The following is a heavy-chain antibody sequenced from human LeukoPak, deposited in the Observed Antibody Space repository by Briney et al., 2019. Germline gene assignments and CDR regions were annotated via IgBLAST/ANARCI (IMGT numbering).Heavy chain of an antibody. J-gene: IGHJ5*02. CDR2: VYYSGIT. V-gene: IGHV4-59*01. CDR3: ARVLLSSGSST. D-gene: IGHD3-22*01. Sequence: SETLSLTCSASGASISGYYYNWIRQPPGKGLEGIGYVYYSGITNFNPSLKSRVTMSVDTSKNQFSLKVSSVTAADTAVYYCARVLLSSGSSTWGQGTLVTVSS. CDR1: GASISGYY.